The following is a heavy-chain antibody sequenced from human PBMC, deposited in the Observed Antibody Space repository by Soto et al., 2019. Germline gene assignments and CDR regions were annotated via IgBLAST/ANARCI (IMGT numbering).Heavy chain of an antibody. CDR1: GFIFSDYV. V-gene: IGHV3-30*04. D-gene: IGHD2-2*02. CDR3: ARNNTDLYQGACDV. J-gene: IGHJ3*01. Sequence: QVQLVQSGGGVVQPGTSLRLSCAASGFIFSDYVMYWFRQTPGKGLEWMAVISYDGTNKHYANSVKGRFFISRDNSNNPLYLQMSSLRPEDSAIYYCARNNTDLYQGACDVWGRGILVAVYS. CDR2: ISYDGTNK.